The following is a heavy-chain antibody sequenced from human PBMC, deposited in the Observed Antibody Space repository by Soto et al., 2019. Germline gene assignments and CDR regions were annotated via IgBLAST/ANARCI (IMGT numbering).Heavy chain of an antibody. CDR3: AHRRSPNEYGWDV. V-gene: IGHV3-9*01. CDR1: GFTFDDYA. Sequence: EVQLVESGGGLVQPGRSLRLSCAASGFTFDDYAMHWVRQAPGKGLEWLALVFWNDDKRYSPSLRSRLTITKDTSKKQVVLIMTNMDPVDTATYFCAHRRSPNEYGWDVWGQGTTVTVSS. J-gene: IGHJ6*02. CDR2: VFWNDDK. D-gene: IGHD4-17*01.